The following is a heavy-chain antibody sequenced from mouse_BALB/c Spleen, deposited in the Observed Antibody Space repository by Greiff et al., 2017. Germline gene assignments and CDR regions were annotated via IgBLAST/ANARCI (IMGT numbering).Heavy chain of an antibody. Sequence: QVQLQQSGAELAKPGASVKMSCKASGYTFTSYWMHWVKQRPGQGLEWIGYINPSTGYTEYNQKFKDKATLTADKSSSTAYMQLSSLTSEDSAVYYCARSGFLGPFDYWGQGTTLTVSS. CDR2: INPSTGYT. D-gene: IGHD4-1*01. CDR1: GYTFTSYW. CDR3: ARSGFLGPFDY. V-gene: IGHV1-7*01. J-gene: IGHJ2*01.